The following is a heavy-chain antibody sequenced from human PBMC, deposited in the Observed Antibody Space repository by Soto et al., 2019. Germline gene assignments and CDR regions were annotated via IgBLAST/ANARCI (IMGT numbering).Heavy chain of an antibody. CDR1: GFTVSSNY. CDR3: ARALLRWSGYPNDY. J-gene: IGHJ4*02. D-gene: IGHD3-3*01. CDR2: IYSGGST. V-gene: IGHV3-66*01. Sequence: GGSLRLSCAASGFTVSSNYMSWVRQAPGKGLEWVSVIYSGGSTYYADSVKGRFTISRDNSKNTLYLQMNSLRAEDTAVYYCARALLRWSGYPNDYWGQGTLVTVSS.